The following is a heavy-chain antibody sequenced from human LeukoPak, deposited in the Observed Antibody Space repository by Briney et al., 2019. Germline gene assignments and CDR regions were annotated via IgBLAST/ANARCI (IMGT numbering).Heavy chain of an antibody. D-gene: IGHD3-10*01. CDR1: GGSISSSVYY. CDR3: ARDAEYYYGSGSYSSGIDV. Sequence: SQTLSLTCTVSGGSISSSVYYWSWIRQHPGKGLEWIGYIYYSGSTYYNPSLKGRVTISVDTSKNQFSLKLGSVTAADTAVYYCARDAEYYYGSGSYSSGIDVWGQGTTVTVSS. J-gene: IGHJ6*02. CDR2: IYYSGST. V-gene: IGHV4-31*03.